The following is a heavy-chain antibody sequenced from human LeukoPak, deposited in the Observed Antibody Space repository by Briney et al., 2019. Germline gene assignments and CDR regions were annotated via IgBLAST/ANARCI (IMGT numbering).Heavy chain of an antibody. CDR3: AKGSGAWVAVAEWFDP. CDR1: GFTFSSYG. V-gene: IGHV3-30*02. J-gene: IGHJ5*01. Sequence: GGSLRLSCAASGFTFSSYGMHWVRQAPGKGLAGVAFIRYDGSNKYYADSVKGRFTISRDNSKNTLYLQMNSLRAEDTAVYYCAKGSGAWVAVAEWFDPWGQGTLVTVSS. CDR2: IRYDGSNK. D-gene: IGHD6-19*01.